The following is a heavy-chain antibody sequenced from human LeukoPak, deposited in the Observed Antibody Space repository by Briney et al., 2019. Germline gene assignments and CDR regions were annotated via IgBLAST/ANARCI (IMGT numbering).Heavy chain of an antibody. CDR3: ARWGGSKMDP. V-gene: IGHV1-8*03. J-gene: IGHJ5*02. Sequence: ASVNVSCKASGYTFTSYDINWVRQATAQGLEWMGWMNPNSGNTGYAQKFQGRVTITRNTSISTAYMELSSLRSEDTAVYYCARWGGSKMDPWGQGTLVTVSS. D-gene: IGHD5/OR15-5a*01. CDR2: MNPNSGNT. CDR1: GYTFTSYD.